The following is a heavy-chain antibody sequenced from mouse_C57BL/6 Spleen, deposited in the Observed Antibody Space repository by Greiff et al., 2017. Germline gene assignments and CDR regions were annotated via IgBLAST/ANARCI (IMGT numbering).Heavy chain of an antibody. V-gene: IGHV1-26*01. CDR3: ARRGYDGGPWFAY. CDR2: INPNNGGT. CDR1: GYTFTDYY. J-gene: IGHJ3*01. Sequence: EVQLQQSGPELVKPGASVKISCKASGYTFTDYYMNWVKQSHGKSLEWIGDINPNNGGTSYNQKFKGKATLTVDKSSSTAYMELRSLTSEDSAVYYCARRGYDGGPWFAYWGKGTLVTVSA. D-gene: IGHD2-2*01.